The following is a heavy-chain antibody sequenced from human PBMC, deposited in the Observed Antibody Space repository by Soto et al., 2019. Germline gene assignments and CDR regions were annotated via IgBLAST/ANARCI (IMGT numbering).Heavy chain of an antibody. D-gene: IGHD6-13*01. CDR2: IIPIFGTA. CDR1: GGTFSSYA. J-gene: IGHJ4*02. CDR3: ARGGAERSSSSSWYVRRGYYFDY. V-gene: IGHV1-69*13. Sequence: GASVKVSCKASGGTFSSYAISWVRQAPGQGLEWMGGIIPIFGTANYAQKFQGRVTITADESTSTAYMELSSLRSEDTAVYYCARGGAERSSSSSWYVRRGYYFDYWGQGTLVTVSS.